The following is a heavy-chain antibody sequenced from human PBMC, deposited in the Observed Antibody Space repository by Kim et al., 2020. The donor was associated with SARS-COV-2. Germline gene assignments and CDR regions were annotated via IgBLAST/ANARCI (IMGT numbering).Heavy chain of an antibody. V-gene: IGHV1-46*01. CDR1: GYTFTSYY. Sequence: ASVKVSCKASGYTFTSYYMHWVRQAPGQGLEWMGIINPSGGSTSYAQKFQGRVTMTRDTSTSTVYMELSSLRSEDTAVYYCARPIVVVPANDAFDIWGQGTMVTVSS. CDR3: ARPIVVVPANDAFDI. D-gene: IGHD2-2*01. J-gene: IGHJ3*02. CDR2: INPSGGST.